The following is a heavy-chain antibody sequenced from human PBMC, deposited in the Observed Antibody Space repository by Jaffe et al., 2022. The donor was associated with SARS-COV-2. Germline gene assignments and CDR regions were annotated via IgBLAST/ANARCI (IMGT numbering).Heavy chain of an antibody. D-gene: IGHD3-9*01. CDR2: IWYDGSNK. CDR1: GFTFSSYG. J-gene: IGHJ6*02. CDR3: ARDWGFVDILTGYGPLVKPNGMDV. Sequence: QVQLVESGGGVVQPGRSLRLSCAASGFTFSSYGMHWVRQAPGKGLEWVAVIWYDGSNKYYADSVKGRFTISRDNSKNTLYLQMNSLRAEDTAVYYCARDWGFVDILTGYGPLVKPNGMDVWGQGTTVTVSS. V-gene: IGHV3-33*01.